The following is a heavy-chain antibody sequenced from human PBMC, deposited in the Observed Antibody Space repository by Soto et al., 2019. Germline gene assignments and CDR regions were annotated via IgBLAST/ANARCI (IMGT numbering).Heavy chain of an antibody. CDR3: ARDSCPYYPHSSGYGEAFDP. V-gene: IGHV3-11*01. CDR2: TGFGGNTI. J-gene: IGHJ5*02. CDR1: GFIFSDFY. D-gene: IGHD3-22*01. Sequence: GGSLRLCCAASGFIFSDFYMSWVRQAPGKGLAWVSSTGFGGNTIYYAASVKARFTLSRDNAKNSLYLQMNSLRVEDTAVYYCARDSCPYYPHSSGYGEAFDPWGQGTVVTVSS.